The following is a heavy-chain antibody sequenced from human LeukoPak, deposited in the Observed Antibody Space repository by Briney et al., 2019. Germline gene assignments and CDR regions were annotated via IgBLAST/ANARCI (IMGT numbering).Heavy chain of an antibody. CDR3: ARDWGFGDSEDWFDP. CDR2: VHHTGST. Sequence: NPSQTLSLTCTVSGGSISSGSYYWSWIRQPPGKGLEWIGSVHHTGSTYYNPSLRSRVSVSVDKSTNHISLEVTSVTAADTAVYYCARDWGFGDSEDWFDPWGQGTLVTVSS. CDR1: GGSISSGSYY. J-gene: IGHJ5*02. D-gene: IGHD3-10*01. V-gene: IGHV4-39*07.